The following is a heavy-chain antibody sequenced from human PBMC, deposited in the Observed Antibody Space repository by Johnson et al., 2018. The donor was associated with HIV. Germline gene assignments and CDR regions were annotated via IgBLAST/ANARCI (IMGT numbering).Heavy chain of an antibody. V-gene: IGHV3-30*04. CDR3: SRVRRSGTCYGDAFDI. D-gene: IGHD1-26*01. CDR2: ISYDGSNK. Sequence: VQLVESGGGVVQPGRSLRLSCAASGFTFSTYAMHWVRQAPGKGLEWVAVISYDGSNKYYADSVKGRFTISRDNSKNTLYLQMNSLKAEDTAVYYCSRVRRSGTCYGDAFDIWGQGTMVTVSA. J-gene: IGHJ3*02. CDR1: GFTFSTYA.